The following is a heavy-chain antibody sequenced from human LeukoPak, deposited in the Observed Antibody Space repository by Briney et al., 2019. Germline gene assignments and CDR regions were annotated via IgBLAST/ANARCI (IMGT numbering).Heavy chain of an antibody. J-gene: IGHJ4*02. Sequence: PAGFLRLSCAASGFSFSTFGMHWARRAPGKGLEWVAVIWNDGSKKFYAESVKGRFTISRDNSQNTLYLQMNRLRAEDTAVYYCGRDSLGGDYWGQGTLVTVSS. CDR1: GFSFSTFG. CDR2: IWNDGSKK. CDR3: GRDSLGGDY. V-gene: IGHV3-33*08. D-gene: IGHD3-16*01.